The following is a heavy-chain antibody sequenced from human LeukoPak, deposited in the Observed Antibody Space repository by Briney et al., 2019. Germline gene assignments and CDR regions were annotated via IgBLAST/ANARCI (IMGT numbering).Heavy chain of an antibody. CDR1: GGSISNYY. CDR2: IYYSGNT. J-gene: IGHJ3*02. Sequence: SETLSLTCTVSGGSISNYYWSWVRQPPGKGLEWIGYIYYSGNTNYNPSLKSRVTISVGSSRDQFSLKLSSVTAADTAVYYCARAGYNWNGGYASDIWGQGTMVTVSS. CDR3: ARAGYNWNGGYASDI. D-gene: IGHD1-1*01. V-gene: IGHV4-59*01.